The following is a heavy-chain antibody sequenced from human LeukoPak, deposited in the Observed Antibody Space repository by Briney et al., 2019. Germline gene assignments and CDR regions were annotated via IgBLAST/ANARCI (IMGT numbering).Heavy chain of an antibody. CDR2: IGYDGRDN. Sequence: GSLRLSCVASGFTFRSYGTHWVRQAPGKGLEWVAFIGYDGRDNFNADSVKGRFTISRDNSKNTVDLQMISLRAEDTAVYYCAKIAAAGTYFDYWGQGTLVTVSS. D-gene: IGHD6-13*01. CDR1: GFTFRSYG. V-gene: IGHV3-30*02. J-gene: IGHJ4*02. CDR3: AKIAAAGTYFDY.